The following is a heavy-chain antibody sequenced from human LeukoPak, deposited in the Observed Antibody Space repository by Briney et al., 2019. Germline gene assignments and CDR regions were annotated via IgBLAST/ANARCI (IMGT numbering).Heavy chain of an antibody. CDR3: ASLEGKSDY. Sequence: SETLSLTCTVSGGSISNGGYYWSWIRQPPGKGLEWIGEINHSGSTNYNPSLKSRVTISVDTSKNQFSLKLSSVTAADTAVYYCASLEGKSDYWGQGTLVTVSS. V-gene: IGHV4-39*07. CDR2: INHSGST. J-gene: IGHJ4*02. CDR1: GGSISNGGYY.